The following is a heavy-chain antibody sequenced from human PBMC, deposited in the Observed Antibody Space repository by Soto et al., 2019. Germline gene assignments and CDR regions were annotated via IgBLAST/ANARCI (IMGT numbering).Heavy chain of an antibody. CDR3: ARDRPHNWFDP. CDR2: INNDGSDT. CDR1: GFTFGTHW. Sequence: PGGSLSLSCAASGFTFGTHWMHWVRQAPGKGLVWVSRINNDGSDTIYADSVKGRFTISRDNAKNTLYLQMNSLRAEDTAVYYCARDRPHNWFDPWGQGTLVTVSS. J-gene: IGHJ5*02. V-gene: IGHV3-74*01.